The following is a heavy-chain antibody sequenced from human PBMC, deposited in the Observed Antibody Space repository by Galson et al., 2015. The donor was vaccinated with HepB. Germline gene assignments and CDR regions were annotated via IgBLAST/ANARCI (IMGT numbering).Heavy chain of an antibody. J-gene: IGHJ3*02. CDR1: GFTFDDYA. V-gene: IGHV3-9*01. CDR2: ISWNSGSI. CDR3: AKDILVSNYYDSSGYLIGAFDI. D-gene: IGHD3-22*01. Sequence: SLRLSCAASGFTFDDYAMHWVRQAPGKGLEWVSGISWNSGSIGYADSVKGRFTISRDNSKNSLYLQMNSLRTEDTALYYCAKDILVSNYYDSSGYLIGAFDIWGQGTMVTVSS.